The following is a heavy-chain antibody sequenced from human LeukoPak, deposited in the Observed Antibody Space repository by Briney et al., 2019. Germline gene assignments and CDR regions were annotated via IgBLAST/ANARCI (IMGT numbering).Heavy chain of an antibody. D-gene: IGHD6-19*01. V-gene: IGHV4-39*01. CDR2: IYYIGST. CDR1: GGSIYSDSYY. Sequence: PSETLSLTCTVSGGSIYSDSYYWGWIRQPPGKGLEWIGSIYYIGSTYYNPSLKSRVTISVDTSKNQFSLKLSSVTAADTAVYYCARHLLRHNIAVAANWFDPWGQGTLVTVSS. CDR3: ARHLLRHNIAVAANWFDP. J-gene: IGHJ5*02.